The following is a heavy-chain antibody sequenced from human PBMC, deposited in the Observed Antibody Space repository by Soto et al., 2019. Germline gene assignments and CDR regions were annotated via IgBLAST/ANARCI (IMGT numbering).Heavy chain of an antibody. Sequence: ASVKVSCKASGYTFTGYYMHWVRQAPGQGLEWMGWTNPNSGGTNYAQKFQGRVTMTRDTSISTAYMELSRLRSDDTAVYYCARSLTRHDLWSGYRNWFDPWGQGTLVTVSS. CDR3: ARSLTRHDLWSGYRNWFDP. CDR2: TNPNSGGT. V-gene: IGHV1-2*02. D-gene: IGHD3-3*01. CDR1: GYTFTGYY. J-gene: IGHJ5*02.